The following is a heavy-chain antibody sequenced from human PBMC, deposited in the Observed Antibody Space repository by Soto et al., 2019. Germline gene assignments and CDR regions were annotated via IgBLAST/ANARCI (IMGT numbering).Heavy chain of an antibody. CDR2: IWYDGSNK. CDR1: GFAFSRYG. Sequence: PGGSLRLSCATSGFAFSRYGIHWVRQAPGKGLEWVAVIWYDGSNKYYADSVKGRFTISRDNSKNTLYLQMNSLRAEDTAVYYCAKISVTDDNYYYGMDVWGQGTTVTVSS. D-gene: IGHD4-17*01. J-gene: IGHJ6*02. V-gene: IGHV3-30*02. CDR3: AKISVTDDNYYYGMDV.